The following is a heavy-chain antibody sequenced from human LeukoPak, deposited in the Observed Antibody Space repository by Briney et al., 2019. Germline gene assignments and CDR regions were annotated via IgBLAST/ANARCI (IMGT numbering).Heavy chain of an antibody. D-gene: IGHD6-19*01. J-gene: IGHJ6*03. CDR1: GFTVSTNY. CDR2: IYSGGST. Sequence: GGSLRLSCAASGFTVSTNYMSWVRQAPGKGLEWVSVIYSGGSTYYADSVKGRFTISRDNSKNTLYLQMNSLRAEDTAIYYCAGVYYNSGWYGEGYHYYMDVWGKGTTVTVSS. V-gene: IGHV3-53*01. CDR3: AGVYYNSGWYGEGYHYYMDV.